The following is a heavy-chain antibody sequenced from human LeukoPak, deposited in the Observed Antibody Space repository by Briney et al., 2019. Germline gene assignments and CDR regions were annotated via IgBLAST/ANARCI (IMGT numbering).Heavy chain of an antibody. V-gene: IGHV3-30-3*01. D-gene: IGHD4-17*01. Sequence: GRSLRLSCAASGFTFSSYAMHWVRQAPGKGLEWVAVISYDGSNKYCADSVKGRFTISRDNSKNTLYLQMNSLRAEDTAVYYCARVEDYAYDYWGQGTLVTVSS. J-gene: IGHJ4*02. CDR3: ARVEDYAYDY. CDR1: GFTFSSYA. CDR2: ISYDGSNK.